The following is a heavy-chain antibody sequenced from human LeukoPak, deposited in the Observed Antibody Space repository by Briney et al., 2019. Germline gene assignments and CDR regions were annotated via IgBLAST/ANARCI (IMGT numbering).Heavy chain of an antibody. CDR3: AKEAGAVADLDY. Sequence: GGSLRLSCAASGFTFDSYGMHWVRQAPGKGLEWVASTRYDGSNYHYADSVKGRFTIYRDNSKKTLYLKMISLRPDDTAVYYCAKEAGAVADLDYWGQGTLVTVSS. CDR2: TRYDGSNY. V-gene: IGHV3-30*02. J-gene: IGHJ4*02. D-gene: IGHD6-19*01. CDR1: GFTFDSYG.